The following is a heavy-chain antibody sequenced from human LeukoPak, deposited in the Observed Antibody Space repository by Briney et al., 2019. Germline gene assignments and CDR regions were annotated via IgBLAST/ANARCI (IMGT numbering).Heavy chain of an antibody. Sequence: SETLSLTCVVYGVSFSGYYWSWIRQPPGKGLEWIGEINHSGSTNYNPSLKSRVTISVDTSKNQFSLKLSSVTAADTAVYYCARTNDYYDSSGYYYVPLYYYYYGMDVWGQGTTVTVSS. CDR3: ARTNDYYDSSGYYYVPLYYYYYGMDV. D-gene: IGHD3-22*01. J-gene: IGHJ6*02. CDR1: GVSFSGYY. CDR2: INHSGST. V-gene: IGHV4-34*01.